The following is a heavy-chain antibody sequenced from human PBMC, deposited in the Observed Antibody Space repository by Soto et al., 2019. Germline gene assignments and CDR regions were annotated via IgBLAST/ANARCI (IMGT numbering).Heavy chain of an antibody. D-gene: IGHD5-18*01. Sequence: PGGSLRLSCAASGFTFSDYYMSWIRQAPGKGLEWVSYISSSGSTIYYADSVKGRFTISRDNAKNSLYLQMNSLRAEDTAVYYCAREISTAMVMAAFDIWGQGTMVTVS. CDR3: AREISTAMVMAAFDI. J-gene: IGHJ3*02. V-gene: IGHV3-11*01. CDR2: ISSSGSTI. CDR1: GFTFSDYY.